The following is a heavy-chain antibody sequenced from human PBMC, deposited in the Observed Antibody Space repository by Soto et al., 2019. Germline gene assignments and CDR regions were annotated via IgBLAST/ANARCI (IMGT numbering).Heavy chain of an antibody. Sequence: GASVKVSCKASGYTFTSYGISWVRQAPGQGLEWMGWISAYNGNTNYAQKLQGRVTITADTSTSTAYMELSSLRSEDTAVYYCARQQQLVQRNSGFDYWGQGTLVTVSS. V-gene: IGHV1-18*01. J-gene: IGHJ4*02. CDR3: ARQQQLVQRNSGFDY. D-gene: IGHD6-13*01. CDR2: ISAYNGNT. CDR1: GYTFTSYG.